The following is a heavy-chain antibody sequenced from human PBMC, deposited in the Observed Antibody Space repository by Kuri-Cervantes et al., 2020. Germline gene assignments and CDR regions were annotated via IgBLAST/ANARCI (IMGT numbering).Heavy chain of an antibody. D-gene: IGHD3-10*01. V-gene: IGHV3-48*04. CDR2: ISGSSRTI. Sequence: GESLKISCAASGFTFSSYSMNWVRQAPGKGLEWVSYISGSSRTIYYADSVKGRFTISRDNSKNSLYLQMNSLRTEDTALYYCANLYYGSGSPDDAFDIWGQGT. CDR1: GFTFSSYS. CDR3: ANLYYGSGSPDDAFDI. J-gene: IGHJ3*02.